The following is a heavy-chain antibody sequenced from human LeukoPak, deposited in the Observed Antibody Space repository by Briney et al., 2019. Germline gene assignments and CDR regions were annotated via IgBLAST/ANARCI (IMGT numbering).Heavy chain of an antibody. J-gene: IGHJ5*02. V-gene: IGHV4-4*02. CDR1: GGSISSSNW. CDR2: IYHSGST. D-gene: IGHD3-22*01. CDR3: ARRLYYDSSGYRP. Sequence: SETLSLTCAVSGGSISSSNWWSWVRQPPGKGLEWIGEIYHSGSTNYNPSLKSRVTISVDKSKNLFSLKLSSVTAADTAVYYCARRLYYDSSGYRPWGQGTLVTVSS.